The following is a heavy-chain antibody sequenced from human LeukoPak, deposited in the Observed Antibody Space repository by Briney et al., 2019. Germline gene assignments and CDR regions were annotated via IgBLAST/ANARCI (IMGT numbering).Heavy chain of an antibody. J-gene: IGHJ4*02. CDR1: GFTFSDYY. V-gene: IGHV3-11*01. Sequence: GGSLRLSCAASGFTFSDYYMSWIRQAPGKGLGWVSYISSSGSTIYYADSVKGRFTISRDNAKNSRYVQMNTLQAEDTAVYSCARGGGDIVDNEGSFDYWGQGTLVTVSS. CDR3: ARGGGDIVDNEGSFDY. CDR2: ISSSGSTI. D-gene: IGHD5-12*01.